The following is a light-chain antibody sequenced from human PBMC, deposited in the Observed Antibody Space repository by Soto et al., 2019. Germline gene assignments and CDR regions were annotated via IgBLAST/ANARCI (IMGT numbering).Light chain of an antibody. CDR3: LVWDSRSEHYV. CDR2: DDS. V-gene: IGLV3-21*02. CDR1: NIGSKS. Sequence: SSEVTQSRSVYVARGQTVSNTCGGYNIGSKSVHWYQQKPGQAPVLVVYDDSDRRSGIPERFSGSNSGNTATLTITRVEAGDEADYHCLVWDSRSEHYVFGTGTKV. J-gene: IGLJ1*01.